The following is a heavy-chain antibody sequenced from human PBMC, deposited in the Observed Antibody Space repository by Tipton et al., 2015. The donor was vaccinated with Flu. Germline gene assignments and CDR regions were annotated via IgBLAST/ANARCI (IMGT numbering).Heavy chain of an antibody. CDR3: ARRDYSNYVSDPKSWFDP. V-gene: IGHV4-38-2*01. Sequence: TLSLTCAVSGDSISSDYYWAWIRQFPGKGLEWIGTAARTGDAIYNPSHKSRVTLSVDTSKNQFSLKMKSVTATDMAVYYCARRDYSNYVSDPKSWFDPWGQGTLVAVSS. CDR1: GDSISSDYY. J-gene: IGHJ5*02. CDR2: AARTGDA. D-gene: IGHD4-11*01.